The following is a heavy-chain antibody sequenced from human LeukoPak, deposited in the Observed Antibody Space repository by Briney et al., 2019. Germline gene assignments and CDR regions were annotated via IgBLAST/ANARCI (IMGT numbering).Heavy chain of an antibody. CDR1: GFTFSNAW. CDR3: TTPADTTMVLHYYYYYMDV. D-gene: IGHD5-18*01. V-gene: IGHV3-15*01. CDR2: IKSKTDGGTT. Sequence: GGSLRLSCAASGFTFSNAWMSWVRQAPGKGLEWVGRIKSKTDGGTTDYAAPVKGRFTISRDDSKNTLYLQMNSLKTEDTAVYYCTTPADTTMVLHYYYYYMDVWGKGTTVTVSS. J-gene: IGHJ6*03.